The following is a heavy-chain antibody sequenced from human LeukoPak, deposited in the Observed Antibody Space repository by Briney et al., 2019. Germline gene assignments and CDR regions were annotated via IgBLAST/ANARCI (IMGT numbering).Heavy chain of an antibody. V-gene: IGHV1-18*01. Sequence: ASVKVSCKASGYTFTNYGITWVRQAPGQGLEWMGWISAYNGNTNYAQNLQGRVTMTTDTSTSTAYMELRSLRSDDTAVYYCARAPSWKYYYDSGGYDYWGQGTLVTVSS. J-gene: IGHJ4*02. CDR1: GYTFTNYG. D-gene: IGHD3-22*01. CDR3: ARAPSWKYYYDSGGYDY. CDR2: ISAYNGNT.